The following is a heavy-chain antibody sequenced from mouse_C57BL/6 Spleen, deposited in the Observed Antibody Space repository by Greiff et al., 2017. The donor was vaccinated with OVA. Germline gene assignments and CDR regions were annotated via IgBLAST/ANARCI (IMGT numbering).Heavy chain of an antibody. CDR3: AKKGDAMDY. J-gene: IGHJ4*01. CDR1: GFSLTSYG. CDR2: IWRGGST. Sequence: VKLQESGPGLVQPSQSLSITCTVSGFSLTSYGVHWVRQSPGKGLEWLGVIWRGGSTDYNAAFMSRLGITKDNSKSQVFFKMNSLQADDTAIYYCAKKGDAMDYWGQGTSVTVAS. V-gene: IGHV2-5*01.